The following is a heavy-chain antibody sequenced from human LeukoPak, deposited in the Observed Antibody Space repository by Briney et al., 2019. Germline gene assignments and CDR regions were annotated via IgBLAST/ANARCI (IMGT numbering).Heavy chain of an antibody. D-gene: IGHD6-13*01. J-gene: IGHJ3*02. V-gene: IGHV1-2*02. CDR3: AREDSVAAAGTNAFDI. Sequence: GASVKVSCKASGYTFTVYYIHWVRQAPGQGLEWMGWINPSSGNTNYAQNFRGRVTMTRDTSITTAYMELSRLNSDDTAVYFCAREDSVAAAGTNAFDIWGHGTMVTVSS. CDR2: INPSSGNT. CDR1: GYTFTVYY.